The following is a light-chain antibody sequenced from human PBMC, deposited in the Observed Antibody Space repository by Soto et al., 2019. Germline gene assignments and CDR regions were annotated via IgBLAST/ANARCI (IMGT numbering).Light chain of an antibody. J-gene: IGKJ3*01. CDR1: QSVSSN. CDR3: QQSYTTPFT. V-gene: IGKV3-15*01. CDR2: GAS. Sequence: ETVMTQSPATVSVSPGERATLSCRASQSVSSNLAWCQQKPGQAPRLLIYGASTRATGIPARFSGSGSGTDFTLTISSLQPEDFATYFCQQSYTTPFTFGPGTKVDIK.